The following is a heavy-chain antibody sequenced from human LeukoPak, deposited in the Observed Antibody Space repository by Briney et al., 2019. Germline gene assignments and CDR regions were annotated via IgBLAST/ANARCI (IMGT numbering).Heavy chain of an antibody. CDR1: GFSFSTYA. CDR2: ISGGGSST. CDR3: AKTSVGEGRIIGSGYFDN. Sequence: GRSLRLSCAASGFSFSTYAMSWVRQAPGKGLEWVSTISGGGSSTFYADSVKGRFTISRDNSKNTLYLQMNSLRAEDTAVYYCAKTSVGEGRIIGSGYFDNWGQGTLVTVSS. D-gene: IGHD2-15*01. V-gene: IGHV3-23*01. J-gene: IGHJ4*02.